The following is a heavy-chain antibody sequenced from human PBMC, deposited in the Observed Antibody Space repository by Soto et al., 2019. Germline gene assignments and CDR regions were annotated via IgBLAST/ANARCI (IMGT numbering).Heavy chain of an antibody. V-gene: IGHV1-3*01. J-gene: IGHJ5*02. CDR2: INAGNGNT. Sequence: ASLKVSCKASGYTFTSYAMHWVRQAPGQRLEWMGWINAGNGNTKYSQKFQGRVTITRDTSASTAYMELSSLRSEDTAVYYCAVIGYCTNGVCYNNWFDPWGQGTLVTVSS. CDR1: GYTFTSYA. D-gene: IGHD2-8*01. CDR3: AVIGYCTNGVCYNNWFDP.